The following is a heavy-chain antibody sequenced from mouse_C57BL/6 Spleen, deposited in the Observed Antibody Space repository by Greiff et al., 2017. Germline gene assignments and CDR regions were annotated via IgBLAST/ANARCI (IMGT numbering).Heavy chain of an antibody. CDR3: ACSITTVVAPFAY. CDR1: GFSLTSYG. Sequence: QVPLKVSGPGLVAPSQSLTITCTVSGFSLTSYGVDWVRQSPGKGLEWLGVIWGAGSTNYNSALKSSLSISKDNSKSQGFLKMNIRRTDDTDSYVCACSITTVVAPFAYWGQGTLVTVSA. V-gene: IGHV2-6*01. D-gene: IGHD1-1*01. J-gene: IGHJ3*01. CDR2: IWGAGST.